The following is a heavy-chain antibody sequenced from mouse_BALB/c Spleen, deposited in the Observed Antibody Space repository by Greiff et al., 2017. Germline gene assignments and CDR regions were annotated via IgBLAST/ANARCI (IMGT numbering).Heavy chain of an antibody. CDR2: ISSGSSTI. Sequence: EVQRVESGGGLVQPGGSRKLSCAASGFTFSSFGMHWVRQAPEKGLEWVAYISSGSSTIYYADTVKGRFTISRDNPKTNLFLQMTSLRSEDTAMDYCARGDDYEGYYFDYWGQGTTLTVSS. V-gene: IGHV5-17*02. CDR1: GFTFSSFG. J-gene: IGHJ2*01. CDR3: ARGDDYEGYYFDY. D-gene: IGHD2-4*01.